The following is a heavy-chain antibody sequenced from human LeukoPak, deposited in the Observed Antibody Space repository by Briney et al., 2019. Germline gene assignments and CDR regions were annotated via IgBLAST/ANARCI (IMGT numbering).Heavy chain of an antibody. CDR2: IKQDSSEK. CDR3: AREGFYFFDF. Sequence: PGGSLRLSCAASGFTFTNNFMSWVRQVPGKGLEWVANIKQDSSEKTYADSVRGRFTIFRDNAKDSVYLQMNSLRAEDSAIYYCAREGFYFFDFWGQGTLVTVSS. V-gene: IGHV3-7*01. J-gene: IGHJ4*01. CDR1: GFTFTNNF.